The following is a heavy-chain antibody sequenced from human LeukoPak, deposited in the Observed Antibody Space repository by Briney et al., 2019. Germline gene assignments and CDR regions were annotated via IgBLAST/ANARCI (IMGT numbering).Heavy chain of an antibody. CDR2: ISYDGSNK. CDR1: GFTFSSYG. V-gene: IGHV3-30*03. Sequence: GRSLRLSCAASGFTFSSYGMHWVRQAPGKGLEWVAVISYDGSNKYYADSVKGRFTISRDNSKNTLYLQMNSLRAEDTAVYYCAREDGAGFDYWGQGTLVTVSS. J-gene: IGHJ4*02. CDR3: AREDGAGFDY. D-gene: IGHD6-13*01.